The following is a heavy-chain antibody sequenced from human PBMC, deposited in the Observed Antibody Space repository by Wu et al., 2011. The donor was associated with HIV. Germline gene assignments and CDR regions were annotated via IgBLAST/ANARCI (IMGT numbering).Heavy chain of an antibody. CDR1: GGTFITQG. J-gene: IGHJ4*02. V-gene: IGHV1-69*05. D-gene: IGHD3-22*01. Sequence: QVQLVQSGTEMKKPGSSVKLSCKASGGTFITQGISWVRQAPGQGLEWMGGIIPIFGTTNYAQKFQGRVTITTDESTSTAYMELSSLTSEDTAVYYCARSNSGYYRGDDWGQGTLVTVSS. CDR3: ARSNSGYYRGDD. CDR2: IIPIFGTT.